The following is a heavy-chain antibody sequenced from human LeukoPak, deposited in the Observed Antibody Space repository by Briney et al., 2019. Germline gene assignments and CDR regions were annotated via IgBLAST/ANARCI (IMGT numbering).Heavy chain of an antibody. Sequence: GGSLRLSCAASGFTFSSYEMNWVRQAPGKGLEWVSYISSSGSTIYYADSVKGRFTISRDNAKNSLYLQMNSLRAEDTAVYYCAGASSGPNYWGRGTLVTVSS. CDR1: GFTFSSYE. CDR2: ISSSGSTI. D-gene: IGHD6-19*01. CDR3: AGASSGPNY. J-gene: IGHJ4*02. V-gene: IGHV3-48*03.